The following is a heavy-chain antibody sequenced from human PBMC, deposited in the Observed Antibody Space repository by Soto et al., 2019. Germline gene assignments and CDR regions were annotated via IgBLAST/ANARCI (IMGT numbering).Heavy chain of an antibody. D-gene: IGHD1-26*01. CDR3: ARSGSYVNGFDY. V-gene: IGHV3-53*01. CDR1: GFTVNNHF. J-gene: IGHJ4*02. Sequence: VQLVESGGGLIQPGGSLRLSCAASGFTVNNHFMNWVRQAPGKGLEWVSVIYSGGTTNHADSVKGRFTISRDNSKNMLYLQMNSLRAEDTAVYYCARSGSYVNGFDYWGQGTLVTVSS. CDR2: IYSGGTT.